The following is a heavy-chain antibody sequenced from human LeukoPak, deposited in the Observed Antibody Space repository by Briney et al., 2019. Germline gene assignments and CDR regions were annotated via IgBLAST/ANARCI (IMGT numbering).Heavy chain of an antibody. CDR2: INPNSGGT. J-gene: IGHJ3*02. CDR3: ASATTYCGADCYPLDAFDI. D-gene: IGHD2-21*02. CDR1: GYTFTGYY. V-gene: IGHV1-2*02. Sequence: ASVKVSCKASGYTFTGYYMHWVRQAPGQGLEWMGWINPNSGGTNYAQKFLGRINMTRDTSITTAYMELSRLRSDDTAVYYCASATTYCGADCYPLDAFDIWGQGTMVTVSS.